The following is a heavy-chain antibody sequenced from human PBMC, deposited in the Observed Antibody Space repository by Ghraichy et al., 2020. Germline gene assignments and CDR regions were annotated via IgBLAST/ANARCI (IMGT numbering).Heavy chain of an antibody. Sequence: GGSLRLSCAASGFTFSDYYMSLIRQAPGKGLEWVSYISSSGSTIYYADSVKGRFTLSRDNAKNSLYLQMNSLRAKDTAVYYCARSAPEMVRPYYYYYYGMDVWGQGTTVTVSS. J-gene: IGHJ6*02. CDR1: GFTFSDYY. CDR3: ARSAPEMVRPYYYYYYGMDV. D-gene: IGHD5-24*01. V-gene: IGHV3-11*01. CDR2: ISSSGSTI.